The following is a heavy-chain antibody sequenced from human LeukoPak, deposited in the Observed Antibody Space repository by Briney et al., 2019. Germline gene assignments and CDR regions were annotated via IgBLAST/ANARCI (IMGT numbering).Heavy chain of an antibody. CDR2: IKQDGSEK. CDR3: ARSQWLAHDAFDI. Sequence: GGSLRLSCAASGFTFSSYWMSWVRQAPGKGLEWVANIKQDGSEKYYVDSVKGRFTISRDNAKNALSLQMNSLRAEETAVYYCARSQWLAHDAFDIWGHGTMVTVSS. D-gene: IGHD6-19*01. J-gene: IGHJ3*02. CDR1: GFTFSSYW. V-gene: IGHV3-7*01.